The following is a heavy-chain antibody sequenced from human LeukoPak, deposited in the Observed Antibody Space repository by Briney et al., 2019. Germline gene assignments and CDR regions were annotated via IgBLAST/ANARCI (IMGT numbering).Heavy chain of an antibody. D-gene: IGHD2-8*01. Sequence: PSETLSLTCAVYGGSFSGYYWSWIRQPPGKGLEWIGEINHSGSTNYNPSLKGRVTISVDTSKNQFSLKLSSVTAADTAVYYCAREGVYYYYYMDVWGKGTTVTVSS. CDR2: INHSGST. CDR3: AREGVYYYYYMDV. J-gene: IGHJ6*03. V-gene: IGHV4-34*01. CDR1: GGSFSGYY.